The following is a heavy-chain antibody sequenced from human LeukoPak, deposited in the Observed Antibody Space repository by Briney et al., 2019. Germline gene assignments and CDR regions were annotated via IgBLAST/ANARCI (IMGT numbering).Heavy chain of an antibody. J-gene: IGHJ3*02. D-gene: IGHD3-22*01. Sequence: SETPSLTCAVYGGSFSGYYWSWIRQPPGKGLEWIGEINHSGSTNYNPSLKSRVTISVDTSKNQFSLKLSSVTAADTAVYYCARDYYYDSSGYGAFDIWGQGTMVTVSS. V-gene: IGHV4-34*01. CDR1: GGSFSGYY. CDR3: ARDYYYDSSGYGAFDI. CDR2: INHSGST.